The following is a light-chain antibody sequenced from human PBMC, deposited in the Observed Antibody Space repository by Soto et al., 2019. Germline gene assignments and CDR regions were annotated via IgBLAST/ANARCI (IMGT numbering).Light chain of an antibody. V-gene: IGLV2-8*01. CDR3: SSYAGRNHFVV. Sequence: QSALTRPPSASGSPGQSVTISGTGTSSYVGGYNYVSWYQQHPGKAPKLMIYYVSKRPSGVPDRFSGSKSGNTASRTVSGLQAEDESDYYCSSYAGRNHFVVFGGGTKLTVL. J-gene: IGLJ2*01. CDR2: YVS. CDR1: SSYVGGYNY.